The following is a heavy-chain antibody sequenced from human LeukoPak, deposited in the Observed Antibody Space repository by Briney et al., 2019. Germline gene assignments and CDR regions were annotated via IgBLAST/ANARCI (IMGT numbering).Heavy chain of an antibody. CDR3: ARDLRGGTHDY. J-gene: IGHJ4*02. Sequence: GGSLRLSCAASGFTFSSYGMYWVRQAPGKGLECVALISFDGSNKYYADSVKGRFTISRDNSKNTLYLQMNSLRAEDTAVYYCARDLRGGTHDYWGQGTLVTVSS. D-gene: IGHD3-16*01. CDR2: ISFDGSNK. V-gene: IGHV3-30*03. CDR1: GFTFSSYG.